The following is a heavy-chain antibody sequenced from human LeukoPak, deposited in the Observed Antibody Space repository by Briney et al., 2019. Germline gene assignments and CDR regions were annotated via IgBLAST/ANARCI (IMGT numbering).Heavy chain of an antibody. V-gene: IGHV3-7*01. CDR2: IKHDGSEK. CDR3: ARDPGGPDY. J-gene: IGHJ4*02. D-gene: IGHD2-15*01. CDR1: GFIFSHYW. Sequence: GGSLRLSCAASGFIFSHYWMAWVRQAPGKGLEWVANIKHDGSEKNYVDSVRGRFTISRDNAKNLVYLQMISLRVEDTAVYYCARDPGGPDYWGQGTLVAVSS.